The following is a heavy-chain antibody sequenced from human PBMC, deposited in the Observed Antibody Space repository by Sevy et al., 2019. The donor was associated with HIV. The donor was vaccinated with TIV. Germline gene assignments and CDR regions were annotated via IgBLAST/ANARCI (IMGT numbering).Heavy chain of an antibody. D-gene: IGHD2-2*01. Sequence: GGSLRHSCAASGFTFSSYWMTWVRQAPGKGLEWVANIKKDGSEKYYVDSVKGRFTISRDNAKKSLYLQMNSLRAEDTAVYYCARDCSSTSCLWGLDVWGQGTTVTVSS. J-gene: IGHJ6*02. CDR1: GFTFSSYW. CDR3: ARDCSSTSCLWGLDV. CDR2: IKKDGSEK. V-gene: IGHV3-7*03.